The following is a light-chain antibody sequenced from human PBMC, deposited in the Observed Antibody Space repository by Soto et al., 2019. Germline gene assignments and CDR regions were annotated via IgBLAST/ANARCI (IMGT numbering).Light chain of an antibody. V-gene: IGLV2-11*01. CDR2: DVT. J-gene: IGLJ2*01. Sequence: QSALTQPRSVSGSPGQSVTISCTGTSSDVGGYNYVSWYQQHPGEAPKLMIYDVTKRPSGVPDRFSGSKSGNTASLTISGLQAEDETDYYCSSYTGSSTYVIFGGGTKLTVL. CDR3: SSYTGSSTYVI. CDR1: SSDVGGYNY.